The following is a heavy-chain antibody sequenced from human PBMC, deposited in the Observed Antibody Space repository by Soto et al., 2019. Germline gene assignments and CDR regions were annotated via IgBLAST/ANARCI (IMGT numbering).Heavy chain of an antibody. J-gene: IGHJ1*01. Sequence: QVQLVQSGAEVKRPGASVKVSCKASGYSFTSYDINWVRQATGQGLEWMGWMNPNSGNTGYAQKFQGRVTMTRNTSISTAYMELSSLRSEDTAVYYCARVSMGSSSEDFQHWGQGTLVTVSS. CDR2: MNPNSGNT. V-gene: IGHV1-8*01. D-gene: IGHD6-6*01. CDR1: GYSFTSYD. CDR3: ARVSMGSSSEDFQH.